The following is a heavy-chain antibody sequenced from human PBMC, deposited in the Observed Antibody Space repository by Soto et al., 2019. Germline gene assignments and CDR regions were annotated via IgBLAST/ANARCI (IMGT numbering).Heavy chain of an antibody. V-gene: IGHV3-30*18. CDR3: AKYRSSGYPFDY. D-gene: IGHD3-22*01. J-gene: IGHJ4*02. CDR2: ISYDGSNK. Sequence: GGSLRLSCAASGFTFSSYGMHWVRQAPGKGLEWVAVISYDGSNKYYADSVKGRFTISRDNSKNTLYLQMNSLRAEDTAVYYCAKYRSSGYPFDYWGQGTLVTVSS. CDR1: GFTFSSYG.